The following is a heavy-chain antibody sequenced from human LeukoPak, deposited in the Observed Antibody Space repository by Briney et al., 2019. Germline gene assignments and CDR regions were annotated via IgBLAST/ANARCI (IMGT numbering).Heavy chain of an antibody. D-gene: IGHD3-16*02. CDR3: ARAGPVRDSFGGVIVWFVP. V-gene: IGHV1-2*06. CDR1: GYTFTGYY. CDR2: INPNSGGT. Sequence: ASVKVSCKASGYTFTGYYMHWVRQAPGQGLEWMGRINPNSGGTNYAQKFQGRVTMTRDTSISTAYMELSRLRSDDTAVYYCARAGPVRDSFGGVIVWFVPWGQGTLVTVSS. J-gene: IGHJ5*02.